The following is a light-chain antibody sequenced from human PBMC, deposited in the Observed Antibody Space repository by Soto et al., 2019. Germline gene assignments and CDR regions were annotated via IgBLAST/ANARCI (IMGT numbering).Light chain of an antibody. Sequence: DIQMTQSPSSLSASVGDRVTITCRASQSISRYLNWYQQKPGQAPKILIDAASSLQSGVPSRFSGGGSGSAVSLTISSLQPEDFATYYCQQSYSTPRTFGGGTKVEIK. CDR2: AAS. CDR3: QQSYSTPRT. V-gene: IGKV1-39*01. CDR1: QSISRY. J-gene: IGKJ4*01.